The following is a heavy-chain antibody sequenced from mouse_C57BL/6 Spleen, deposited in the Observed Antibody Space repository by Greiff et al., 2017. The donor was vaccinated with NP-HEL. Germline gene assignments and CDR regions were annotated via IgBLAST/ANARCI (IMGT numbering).Heavy chain of an antibody. Sequence: QVQLQQPGAELVKPGASVKVSCKASGYTFTSYWMHWVKQRPGQGLEWIGRIHPSDSDTNYNQKFKGKATLTVDKSSSTAYMQLSSLTSADSAVYYCAIQPPYYYGSSSYAMDYWGQGTSVTVSS. CDR1: GYTFTSYW. D-gene: IGHD1-1*01. J-gene: IGHJ4*01. V-gene: IGHV1-74*01. CDR2: IHPSDSDT. CDR3: AIQPPYYYGSSSYAMDY.